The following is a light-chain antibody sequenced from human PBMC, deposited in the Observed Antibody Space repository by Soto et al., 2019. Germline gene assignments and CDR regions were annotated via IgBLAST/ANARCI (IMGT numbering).Light chain of an antibody. Sequence: QPVLTQPPSASGTPGQRVTISCSGSSSNIANNFVYWYQQVPGTAPILLIYRNDQRPSGVPDRFSGSKSGTSASLAVSGLRSEDEAAYYCAAWDDSLSGPVFGGGTQLTVL. CDR3: AAWDDSLSGPV. V-gene: IGLV1-47*01. J-gene: IGLJ2*01. CDR2: RND. CDR1: SSNIANNF.